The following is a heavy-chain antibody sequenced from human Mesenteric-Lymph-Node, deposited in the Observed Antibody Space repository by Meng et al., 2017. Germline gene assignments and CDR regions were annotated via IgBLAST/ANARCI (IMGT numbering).Heavy chain of an antibody. Sequence: GGSLRLSCAASGFTFSTYAMSWVRQAPGMGLEWVSAISDGGVATSYADSVKGRFTISRDNSKNTLSLQMNSLRAEDTVVYYCAKRASLTFTSGWDSWGQGTLVTVSS. CDR1: GFTFSTYA. V-gene: IGHV3-23*01. D-gene: IGHD6-19*01. CDR2: ISDGGVAT. CDR3: AKRASLTFTSGWDS. J-gene: IGHJ4*02.